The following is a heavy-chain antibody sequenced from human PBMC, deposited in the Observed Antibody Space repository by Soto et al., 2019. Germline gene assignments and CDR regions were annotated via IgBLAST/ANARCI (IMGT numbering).Heavy chain of an antibody. CDR2: IYYSGST. Sequence: SETLSLTCTVSGGSISSGGYYWSWIRQHPGKGLEWIGYIYYSGSTYYNPSLKSRVTISVDTSKNQFSLKLSSVTAADTAVYYCARGLWFGELPLPMDVWGKGTTVTGLL. J-gene: IGHJ6*03. CDR3: ARGLWFGELPLPMDV. D-gene: IGHD3-10*01. CDR1: GGSISSGGYY. V-gene: IGHV4-31*03.